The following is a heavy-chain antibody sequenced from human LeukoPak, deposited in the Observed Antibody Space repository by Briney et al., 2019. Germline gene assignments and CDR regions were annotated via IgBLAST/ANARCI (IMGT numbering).Heavy chain of an antibody. V-gene: IGHV4-59*08. J-gene: IGHJ2*01. CDR2: IYYTGST. CDR3: ARRADYGGQDWYFDL. CDR1: DGSISGYY. Sequence: SETLFLTCTVSDGSISGYYWSWIRQPPGKGLEWIGYIYYTGSTKYNPSLNSRVTISTDKSNDHFSLKLSSVTAADTAVYYCARRADYGGQDWYFDLWGRGTLVTVSS. D-gene: IGHD4-23*01.